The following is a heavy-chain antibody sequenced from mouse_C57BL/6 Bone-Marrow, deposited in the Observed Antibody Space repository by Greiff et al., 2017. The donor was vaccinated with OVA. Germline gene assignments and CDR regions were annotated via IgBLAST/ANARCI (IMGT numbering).Heavy chain of an antibody. CDR3: VYDGYHLVAY. D-gene: IGHD2-3*01. CDR1: GYTFTSYW. V-gene: IGHV1-64*01. J-gene: IGHJ3*01. CDR2: IHPNSGST. Sequence: QVQLQQSGAELVKPGASVKLSCKASGYTFTSYWMHWVKQRPGQGLEWIGMIHPNSGSTNYNEKFKSKATLTVDKSSSTAYMQLSSLTSEDSSVYYCVYDGYHLVAYWGQGTRVTVSA.